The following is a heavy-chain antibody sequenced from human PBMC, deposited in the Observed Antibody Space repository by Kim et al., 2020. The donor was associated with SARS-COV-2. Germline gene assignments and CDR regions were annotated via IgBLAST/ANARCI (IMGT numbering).Heavy chain of an antibody. CDR3: ARVRGRTIVIKYYFDD. D-gene: IGHD3-22*01. J-gene: IGHJ4*02. V-gene: IGHV4-34*01. Sequence: SETLSLTCAVYGGSFSGYYWSWIRQPPGKGLEWIGEINHSGSTNYNPSLKSRVTISVDKSKNQFSLKLSSVTAADTAVYYCARVRGRTIVIKYYFDDWGQGTLVTVSS. CDR2: INHSGST. CDR1: GGSFSGYY.